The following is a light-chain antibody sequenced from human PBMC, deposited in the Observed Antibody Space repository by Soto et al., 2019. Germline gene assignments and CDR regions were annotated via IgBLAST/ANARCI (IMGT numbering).Light chain of an antibody. J-gene: IGKJ1*01. CDR1: QSGSSN. V-gene: IGKV3-15*01. Sequence: EIVMTQSPATLSVSPGERATLSCRASQSGSSNLAWYQQKPGQAPRLLIYDASTRATGIPATFSGSVSGTDFTLTISGMQSEDFAVYYCQQYNNWPETFGQGTKVDIK. CDR2: DAS. CDR3: QQYNNWPET.